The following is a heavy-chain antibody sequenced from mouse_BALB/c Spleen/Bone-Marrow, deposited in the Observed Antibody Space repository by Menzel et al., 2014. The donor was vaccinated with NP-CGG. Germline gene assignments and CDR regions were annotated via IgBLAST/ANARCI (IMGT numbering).Heavy chain of an antibody. Sequence: QVTLKVCGPELVKPGASVRISCKASGYTFTSFYIYWVRQRPGQGLEWIGWIYPGDFNTKYNEKFKGKATLTADKSSSTASMQLSSLTSEDSAVYFCARKSQRAYDSMNYWGQGTSVTVSS. CDR3: ARKSQRAYDSMNY. J-gene: IGHJ4*01. CDR2: IYPGDFNT. CDR1: GYTFTSFY. D-gene: IGHD2-4*01. V-gene: IGHV1S56*01.